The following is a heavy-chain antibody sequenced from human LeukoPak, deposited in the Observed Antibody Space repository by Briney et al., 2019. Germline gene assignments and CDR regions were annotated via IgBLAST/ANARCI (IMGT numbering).Heavy chain of an antibody. J-gene: IGHJ4*02. CDR1: GFTFSPYW. CDR2: INPDGTTT. CDR3: AKAADSSGWYAGYYFDY. D-gene: IGHD6-19*01. V-gene: IGHV3-74*01. Sequence: GGSLRLSCAAFGFTFSPYWMHWVRQAPGKGLVWVSHINPDGTTTSYADSVKGRFTISRDNAQNTLFLQMNSLRAEDTAVYYCAKAADSSGWYAGYYFDYWGQGTLVTVSS.